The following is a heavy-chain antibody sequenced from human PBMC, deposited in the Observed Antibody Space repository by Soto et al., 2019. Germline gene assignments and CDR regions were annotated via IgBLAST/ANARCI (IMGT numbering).Heavy chain of an antibody. Sequence: ASVKVSCKASGYTFTSYGISWVRQAPGQGLEWMGWISAYNGNTNYAQKNQGRVTMTTDTSTSTAYMEMRSMRSDDSAVYYCARSGVWEPRDYWGQGTLVTVSS. D-gene: IGHD1-26*01. V-gene: IGHV1-18*01. CDR2: ISAYNGNT. CDR1: GYTFTSYG. CDR3: ARSGVWEPRDY. J-gene: IGHJ4*02.